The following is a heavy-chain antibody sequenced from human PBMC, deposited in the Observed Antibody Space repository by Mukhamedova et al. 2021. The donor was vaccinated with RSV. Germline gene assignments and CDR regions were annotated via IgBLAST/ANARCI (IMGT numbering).Heavy chain of an antibody. J-gene: IGHJ1*01. Sequence: YMGRVTITRDTSASTAYMELSSLRSEDTAVYYCARSFPLGYEYLQHWGQGTLVTVSS. D-gene: IGHD3-3*02. CDR3: ARSFPLGYEYLQH. V-gene: IGHV1-3*01.